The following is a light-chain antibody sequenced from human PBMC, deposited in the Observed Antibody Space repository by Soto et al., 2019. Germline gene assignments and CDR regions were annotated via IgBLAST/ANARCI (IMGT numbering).Light chain of an antibody. CDR2: DAF. CDR3: QQRSNWLLT. CDR1: QSVRGY. Sequence: EIVLTQSPATLSLSPGERATLSCRASQSVRGYLAWYQQKPGQAPRLLIYDAFNRATGIPARFSGSGSGTDFTLTIVSLEPEDFAVYYCQQRSNWLLTFGQGTRLEIK. V-gene: IGKV3-11*01. J-gene: IGKJ5*01.